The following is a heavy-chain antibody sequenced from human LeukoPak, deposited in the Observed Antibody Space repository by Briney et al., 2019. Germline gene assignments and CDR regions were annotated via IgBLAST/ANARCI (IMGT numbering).Heavy chain of an antibody. CDR3: AGGVQGAGPFDY. V-gene: IGHV3-11*01. J-gene: IGHJ4*02. CDR2: ISNSGTMI. D-gene: IGHD3-16*01. Sequence: GGSLRLSCAASGFIFSDYYMSWIRQAPGKGLEWVSYISNSGTMIYYRDSVKGRFTVSRDNAKNSLYLQMNSLRAEDTAVYYCAGGVQGAGPFDYWGEGSLVPVSS. CDR1: GFIFSDYY.